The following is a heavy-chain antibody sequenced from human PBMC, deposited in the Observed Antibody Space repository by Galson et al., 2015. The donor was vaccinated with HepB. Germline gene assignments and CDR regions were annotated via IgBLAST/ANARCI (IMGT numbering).Heavy chain of an antibody. Sequence: QSGAEVKKPGESLKISCKGSGDTFTNSWIGWVRQMSGKGLELMGIIYPGDSDTRYSPSFQGHVTISADKPITTAYLQWISLRASDTAMYYCATHRPLPESSPHGFDIWGQGTMVTVSS. CDR3: ATHRPLPESSPHGFDI. J-gene: IGHJ3*02. V-gene: IGHV5-51*04. CDR1: GDTFTNSW. CDR2: IYPGDSDT. D-gene: IGHD3-22*01.